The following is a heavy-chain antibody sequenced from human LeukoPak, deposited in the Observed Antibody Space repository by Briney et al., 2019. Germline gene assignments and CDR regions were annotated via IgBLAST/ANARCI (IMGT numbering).Heavy chain of an antibody. CDR1: GFTFSSYG. J-gene: IGHJ4*02. CDR3: AVGATNFDY. V-gene: IGHV3-33*01. CDR2: IWYDGSNK. D-gene: IGHD1-26*01. Sequence: GGSLRLSCAASGFTFSSYGMHLVRQATGKGLEWVAVIWYDGSNKYYADSVKGRFTISRDNSKNTLYLQMNSLRAEDTAVYYCAVGATNFDYWGQGTLVTVSS.